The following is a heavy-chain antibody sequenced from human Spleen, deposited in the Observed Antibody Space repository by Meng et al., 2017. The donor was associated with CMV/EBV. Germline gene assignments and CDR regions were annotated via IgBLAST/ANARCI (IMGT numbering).Heavy chain of an antibody. J-gene: IGHJ5*02. Sequence: QLPACGPGLVKPSETLSPTYFVSGGSISSSSYYWGWIRQPAGKGLEWIGRIYTSGSTNYNPSLKSRVTMSVDTSKNQFSLKLSSVTAADTAVYYCARDFGAVWFDPWGQGTLVTVSS. V-gene: IGHV4-61*02. CDR1: GGSISSSSYY. CDR2: IYTSGST. CDR3: ARDFGAVWFDP. D-gene: IGHD3-16*01.